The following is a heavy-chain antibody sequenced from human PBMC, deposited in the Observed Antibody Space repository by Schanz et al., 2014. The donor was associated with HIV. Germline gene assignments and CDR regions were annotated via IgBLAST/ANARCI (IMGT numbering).Heavy chain of an antibody. CDR3: ARGRYYGSEFDY. J-gene: IGHJ4*02. CDR1: GGTFGTYG. D-gene: IGHD3-10*01. V-gene: IGHV1-69*01. CDR2: IIPIFVTT. Sequence: QVQLLQSGAEMKKPGSSVKVSCKASGGTFGTYGFTWVRQAPGQGLEWVGGIIPIFVTTNYAPRFQGRLTMTADVSTNTASMELSSLRPEDTAFYYCARGRYYGSEFDYWGQGTLVTVSS.